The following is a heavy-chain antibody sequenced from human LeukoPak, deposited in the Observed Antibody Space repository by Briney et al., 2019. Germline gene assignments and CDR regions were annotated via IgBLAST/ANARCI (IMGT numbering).Heavy chain of an antibody. CDR1: GGSISSHY. CDR3: ARARTTILGEWFDP. J-gene: IGHJ5*02. CDR2: IYYSGST. Sequence: SETLSLTCTVSGGSISSHYWSWIRQPPGKGLEWIGYIYYSGSTNYNPSLKSRVTISVDTSKNQFSLKLSSVTAADTAVYYCARARTTILGEWFDPWGQGTLVTVSS. V-gene: IGHV4-59*11. D-gene: IGHD3-16*01.